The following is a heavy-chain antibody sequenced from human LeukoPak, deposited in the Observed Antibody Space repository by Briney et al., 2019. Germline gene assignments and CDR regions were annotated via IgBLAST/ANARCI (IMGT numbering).Heavy chain of an antibody. CDR3: ARDSGYSGYSDY. J-gene: IGHJ4*02. D-gene: IGHD5-12*01. Sequence: GRSLRLSCAASGFTFRAYAMNWVRQAPGKGLEWVGLISYDGSSQYYVDSLKGRFTISRDNAKNSLNLQMNSLRAEDTAVYYCARDSGYSGYSDYWGQGTLVTVSS. V-gene: IGHV3-30*03. CDR2: ISYDGSSQ. CDR1: GFTFRAYA.